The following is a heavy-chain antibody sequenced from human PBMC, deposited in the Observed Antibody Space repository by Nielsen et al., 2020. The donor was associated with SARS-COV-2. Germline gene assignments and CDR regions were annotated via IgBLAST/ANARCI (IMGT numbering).Heavy chain of an antibody. J-gene: IGHJ4*02. Sequence: GGSLRLSCGASGFTFSRVAMTWARQAPGRGLGWVSIISGRGDVTVYADSVKGRFTISRDNARDTLYLQMNSLRAEDTAVYYCARLRDDGYYFDTGPYDYWGQGTPVNVSS. CDR3: ARLRDDGYYFDTGPYDY. V-gene: IGHV3-23*01. D-gene: IGHD2/OR15-2a*01. CDR1: GFTFSRVA. CDR2: ISGRGDVT.